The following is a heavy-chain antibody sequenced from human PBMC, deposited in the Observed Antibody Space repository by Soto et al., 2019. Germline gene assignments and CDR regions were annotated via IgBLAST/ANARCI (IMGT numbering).Heavy chain of an antibody. CDR3: AREDAARIERWFDA. Sequence: SETLSLTCAVSGGSIISASYSWNWIRQSPGRGLEWIGHIYSSGSTYYNPSLKSRVSISVDTSNNQFSLKLTSETAADTAVYFCAREDAARIERWFDAWGQGILVTVSS. D-gene: IGHD6-6*01. J-gene: IGHJ5*02. CDR2: IYSSGST. CDR1: GGSIISASYS. V-gene: IGHV4-31*11.